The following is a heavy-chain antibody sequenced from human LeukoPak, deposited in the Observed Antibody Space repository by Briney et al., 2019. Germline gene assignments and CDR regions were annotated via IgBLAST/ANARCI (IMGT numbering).Heavy chain of an antibody. Sequence: SETLSLTCAVSGGSISSSNWWSWVRQPPGKGLEWIGEIYHSGSTNYNPSLKSRVTISVDKSKNQFSLKLSSVTAADTAVYYCARDISVGATGFDYWGQGTLVTVSS. J-gene: IGHJ4*02. CDR3: ARDISVGATGFDY. CDR1: GGSISSSNW. D-gene: IGHD1-26*01. CDR2: IYHSGST. V-gene: IGHV4-4*02.